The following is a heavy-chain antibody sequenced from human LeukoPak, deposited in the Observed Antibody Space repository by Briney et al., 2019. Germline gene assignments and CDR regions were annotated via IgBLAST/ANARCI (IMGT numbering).Heavy chain of an antibody. CDR2: ISAYNGNT. J-gene: IGHJ4*02. D-gene: IGHD3-22*01. CDR1: GYTFTSYG. CDR3: ARDYPFSGYYYDSSGYCLDY. V-gene: IGHV1-18*01. Sequence: ASVKVSCKASGYTFTSYGISWVRQAPGQGLEWMGWISAYNGNTNNAQKLQGRVTMTTDTSTSTAYMELRSLRSDDTAVYYCARDYPFSGYYYDSSGYCLDYWGQGTLVTVSS.